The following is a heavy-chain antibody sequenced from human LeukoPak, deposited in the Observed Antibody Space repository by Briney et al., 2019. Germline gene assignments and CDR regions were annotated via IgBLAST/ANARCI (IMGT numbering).Heavy chain of an antibody. V-gene: IGHV5-51*01. J-gene: IGHJ4*02. CDR2: IYPGDSDT. CDR1: GYSFTSYW. CDR3: ASHGGYCSSTSCYILSY. D-gene: IGHD2-2*02. Sequence: GESLKISCKGSGYSFTSYWIGWVRQMPGKGLEWMGIIYPGDSDTRYSPSFQGQVTISADKSISTAYLQWSSLKASDTAMYYCASHGGYCSSTSCYILSYWGQGTLVTVSS.